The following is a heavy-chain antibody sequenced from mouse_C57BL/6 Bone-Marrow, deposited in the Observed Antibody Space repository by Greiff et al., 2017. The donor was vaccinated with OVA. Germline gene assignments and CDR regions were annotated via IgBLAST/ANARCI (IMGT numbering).Heavy chain of an antibody. V-gene: IGHV1-69*01. Sequence: QVQLQQPGAELVMPGASVKLSCKASGYTFTSYWMHWVKQRPGQGLEWIGEIDPSDSYTNYNQKFKGKSTLTVDKSSSTASMLLISLTSEDSAVXYCSSLGTAQATFDWYFDVWGTGTTVTVSS. J-gene: IGHJ1*03. CDR1: GYTFTSYW. CDR2: IDPSDSYT. D-gene: IGHD3-2*02. CDR3: SSLGTAQATFDWYFDV.